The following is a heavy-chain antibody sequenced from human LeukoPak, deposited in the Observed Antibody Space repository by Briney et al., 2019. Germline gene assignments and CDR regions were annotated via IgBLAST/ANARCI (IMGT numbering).Heavy chain of an antibody. CDR2: ISPYNGNT. J-gene: IGHJ1*01. CDR3: ARDYSGGQWLPEYFPH. CDR1: GYSFTNYG. D-gene: IGHD6-19*01. V-gene: IGHV1-18*01. Sequence: ASVKVSCKASGYSFTNYGISWVRQAPGQGLEWMGWISPYNGNTIYAQKFQGRVTMTTDTSTNTVYMELRSLRSDDTAVYSCARDYSGGQWLPEYFPHWGQGTLVTVSS.